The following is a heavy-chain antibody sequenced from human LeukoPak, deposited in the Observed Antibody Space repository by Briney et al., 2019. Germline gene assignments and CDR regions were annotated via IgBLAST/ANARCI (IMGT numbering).Heavy chain of an antibody. V-gene: IGHV4-59*01. CDR2: IYYSGIT. Sequence: SETLSLTCTASGGSISNYYWNCIRQPPGKGLEWIGYIYYSGITNYNPSLKSRVTISVDTSKNQFSLKLSSVTAADTAVYYCARAGRWEGRPHAFDIWGQGTMVAVSS. J-gene: IGHJ3*02. D-gene: IGHD1-26*01. CDR1: GGSISNYY. CDR3: ARAGRWEGRPHAFDI.